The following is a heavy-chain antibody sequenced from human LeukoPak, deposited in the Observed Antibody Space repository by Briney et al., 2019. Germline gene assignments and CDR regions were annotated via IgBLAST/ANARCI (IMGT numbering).Heavy chain of an antibody. Sequence: PGGSLRLSCAASGFTFSSHGMHWVRQAPGKGLEWVAIIWYDGRNKYYTDSVKGRFTISRDNSKNTLYLQMNSRRAEDTAVYYCASDPNCSGGSCFDYWGQGTLVTVSS. CDR2: IWYDGRNK. V-gene: IGHV3-33*01. CDR3: ASDPNCSGGSCFDY. D-gene: IGHD2-15*01. CDR1: GFTFSSHG. J-gene: IGHJ4*02.